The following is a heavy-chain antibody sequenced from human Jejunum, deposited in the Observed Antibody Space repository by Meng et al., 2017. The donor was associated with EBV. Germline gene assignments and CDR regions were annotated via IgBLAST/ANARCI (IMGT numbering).Heavy chain of an antibody. V-gene: IGHV4-34*01. Sequence: QVQLQQWGAGLLKPSATLSLTCGVYGGSFGNFYWSWIRQPPGKGLEWIGEINHSGRTNYDPSLKSRVSISLDTSKNQFSLKLNSVTAADTAVYYCAGGKYVAWEVLDAWGQGTLGTVDS. CDR1: GGSFGNFY. D-gene: IGHD2-8*02. CDR2: INHSGRT. CDR3: AGGKYVAWEVLDA. J-gene: IGHJ5*02.